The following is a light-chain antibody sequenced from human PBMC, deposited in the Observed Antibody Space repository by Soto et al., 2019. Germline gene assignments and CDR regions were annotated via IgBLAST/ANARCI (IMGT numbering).Light chain of an antibody. J-gene: IGKJ4*01. V-gene: IGKV1-9*01. CDR1: QGISSY. Sequence: DIQLTQSPSFLSASVGDRVTITCQASQGISSYLAWYQQKPGKAPKLLIYAASTLQSGVPSRFSGSGSGTEFTLTISSLQPEDFATYYCQQLNSYPPFFGGGTKVEIK. CDR3: QQLNSYPPF. CDR2: AAS.